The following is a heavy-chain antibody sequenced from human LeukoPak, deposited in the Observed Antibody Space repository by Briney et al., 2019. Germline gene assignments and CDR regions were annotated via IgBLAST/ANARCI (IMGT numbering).Heavy chain of an antibody. CDR1: GGSISSSGYY. CDR3: ARGIVVVPAHPHWFDP. D-gene: IGHD2-2*01. V-gene: IGHV4-39*01. CDR2: IYYSGST. Sequence: PSETLSLTCTVSGGSISSSGYYWGWIRQPPGKGLEWIGSIYYSGSTYYNPSLKSRVTISVDTSKNQFSLKLSSVTAADTAVYYCARGIVVVPAHPHWFDPWGQGTLVTVSS. J-gene: IGHJ5*02.